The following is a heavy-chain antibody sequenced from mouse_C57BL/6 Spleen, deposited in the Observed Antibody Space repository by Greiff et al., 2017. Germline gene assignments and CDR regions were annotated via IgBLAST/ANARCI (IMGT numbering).Heavy chain of an antibody. J-gene: IGHJ3*01. CDR2: ISSGSGTI. CDR3: ARKYYDYDGDWCAY. D-gene: IGHD2-4*01. Sequence: VKLVESGGGLVKPGGSLKLSCAASGFTFSDYGMHWVRQAPEKGLEWVAYISSGSGTIYYADTVKGRFTISRDNAKNTLFLQMTSLRSEDTAMYYCARKYYDYDGDWCAYWGQGTLVTVSA. CDR1: GFTFSDYG. V-gene: IGHV5-17*01.